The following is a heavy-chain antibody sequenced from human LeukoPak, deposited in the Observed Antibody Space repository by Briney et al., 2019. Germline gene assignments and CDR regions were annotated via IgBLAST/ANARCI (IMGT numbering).Heavy chain of an antibody. CDR2: IKQDGSEK. D-gene: IGHD6-13*01. J-gene: IGHJ4*02. Sequence: GRSLRLSCAASGFTFSSYWMSWVRQAPGKGLEWVANIKQDGSEKYYVDSVKGRFTISRDNAKNSLYLQMNSLRAEDTAVYYCARDEGSSWYFGGLFDYWGQGTLVTVSS. CDR1: GFTFSSYW. CDR3: ARDEGSSWYFGGLFDY. V-gene: IGHV3-7*01.